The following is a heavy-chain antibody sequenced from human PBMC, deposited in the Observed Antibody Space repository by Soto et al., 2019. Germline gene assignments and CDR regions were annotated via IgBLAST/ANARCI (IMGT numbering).Heavy chain of an antibody. J-gene: IGHJ6*02. CDR2: IWSHGNTK. V-gene: IGHV3-33*01. D-gene: IGHD6-19*01. CDR1: RITLNSYG. Sequence: TMRLSCTAARITLNSYGFNWVRQAPGKGLAWLAVIWSHGNTKYYADSGKGRFTSSRDNLRSTVYLHLNSLTAEDTAVYHCSRPFGAPGAGHYYHYMDVLGQETT. CDR3: SRPFGAPGAGHYYHYMDV.